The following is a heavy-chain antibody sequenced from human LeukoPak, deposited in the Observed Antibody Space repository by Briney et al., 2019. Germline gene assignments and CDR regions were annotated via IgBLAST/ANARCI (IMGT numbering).Heavy chain of an antibody. CDR1: GGSISSYN. CDR2: IYYSGTT. V-gene: IGHV4-59*01. CDR3: ARGPGSGTYWAFDY. J-gene: IGHJ4*02. D-gene: IGHD1-26*01. Sequence: SETLSLTCTVSGGSISSYNWSWIRQPPGKGLEWSGYIYYSGTTSYNPSLKSRVTISVDTSKNQFSLKLSSVTAGDTAVYYCARGPGSGTYWAFDYWGQGTLVTVSS.